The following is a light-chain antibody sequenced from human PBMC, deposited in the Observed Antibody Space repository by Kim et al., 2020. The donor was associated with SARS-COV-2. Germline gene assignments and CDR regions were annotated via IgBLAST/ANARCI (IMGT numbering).Light chain of an antibody. Sequence: SASVGDRVTITCRASQSISSYLNWYQQNPGKAPKLLIYAASSLQSGVPSRFSGSGSGTDFTLTISSLQPEDFATYYCQQSYSTPVTFGQGTKLEI. CDR1: QSISSY. CDR2: AAS. CDR3: QQSYSTPVT. J-gene: IGKJ2*01. V-gene: IGKV1-39*01.